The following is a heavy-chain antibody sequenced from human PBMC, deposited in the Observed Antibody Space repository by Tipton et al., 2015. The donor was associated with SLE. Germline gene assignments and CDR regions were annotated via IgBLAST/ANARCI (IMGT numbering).Heavy chain of an antibody. CDR3: ASDFDYSTSGWFDP. D-gene: IGHD4-11*01. J-gene: IGHJ5*02. Sequence: TLSLTCAVSGYSISSGYYWGWIRQPPGKGLEWIGSIYYSGSTYYNPSLKSRVTISVDTSKNQFSLKLSSVTAADTAVYYCASDFDYSTSGWFDPWGQGTLVTVSS. CDR1: GYSISSGYY. CDR2: IYYSGST. V-gene: IGHV4-38-2*01.